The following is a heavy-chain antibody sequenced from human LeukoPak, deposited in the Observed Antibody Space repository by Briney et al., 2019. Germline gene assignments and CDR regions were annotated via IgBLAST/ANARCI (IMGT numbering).Heavy chain of an antibody. J-gene: IGHJ6*02. D-gene: IGHD1-14*01. V-gene: IGHV4-4*07. Sequence: PSETLSLTCTVSGGSFSNYYWSWIRQPAGKGLEWIGRIHTSGSTNYNPSVKSRVTMSVDTSNNQFSLKLTSVTAADTAVYYCARQPPQYYGMDVWGQGTTVTVSS. CDR3: ARQPPQYYGMDV. CDR1: GGSFSNYY. CDR2: IHTSGST.